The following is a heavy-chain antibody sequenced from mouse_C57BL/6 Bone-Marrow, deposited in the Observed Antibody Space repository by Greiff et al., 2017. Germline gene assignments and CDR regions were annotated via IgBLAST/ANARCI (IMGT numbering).Heavy chain of an antibody. D-gene: IGHD2-5*01. Sequence: QVQLQQPGAELVKPGASVKMSCKASGYTFTSYWITWVKQRPGQGLEWIGDIYPGSGSTNYNEKFKSKATLTVDTSSSTAYMQLRSLTSEDSAVYYCARPYYSNYWDFDVWGTGTTVTVSS. CDR2: IYPGSGST. J-gene: IGHJ1*03. CDR1: GYTFTSYW. CDR3: ARPYYSNYWDFDV. V-gene: IGHV1-55*01.